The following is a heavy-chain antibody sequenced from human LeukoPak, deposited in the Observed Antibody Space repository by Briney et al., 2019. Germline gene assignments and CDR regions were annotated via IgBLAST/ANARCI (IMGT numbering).Heavy chain of an antibody. Sequence: GASVKVSCKASGGTFSSYAISWVRQAPGQGLEWMGGIIPIFGTANYAQKFQGRVTITADKSTSTAYMELSSLRSEDTAVYYCARSSVRRYSYPYYYYYMDVWGKGTTVTVS. CDR1: GGTFSSYA. D-gene: IGHD5-18*01. CDR2: IIPIFGTA. J-gene: IGHJ6*03. CDR3: ARSSVRRYSYPYYYYYMDV. V-gene: IGHV1-69*06.